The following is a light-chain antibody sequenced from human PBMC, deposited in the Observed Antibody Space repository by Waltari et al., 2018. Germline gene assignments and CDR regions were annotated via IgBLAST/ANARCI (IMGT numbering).Light chain of an antibody. CDR2: LEGSGSY. J-gene: IGLJ2*01. CDR3: ETWDRNSLV. CDR1: SGHSSYI. V-gene: IGLV4-60*03. Sequence: QPVLTQSSSASASLGSSVKLTCTLNSGHSSYIIAWHQQQPGKVPRFLMKLEGSGSYNKGSGVPDRFSGSTSGADRYLTISNRQSEDEADYYGETWDRNSLVFGRGTKLTVL.